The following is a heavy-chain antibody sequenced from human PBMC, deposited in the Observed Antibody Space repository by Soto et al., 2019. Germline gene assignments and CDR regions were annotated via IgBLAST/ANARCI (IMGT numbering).Heavy chain of an antibody. CDR1: GGSISSYY. V-gene: IGHV4-59*01. CDR3: ARVDIVATTQYYYYGMDV. Sequence: SETLSLTCTVSGGSISSYYWSWIRQPPGKGLEWIGYIYYSGSTHYNPSLKSRITISVDTSKNQFSLKLSSVTAADTAVYYCARVDIVATTQYYYYGMDVWGQGTTVTVSS. CDR2: IYYSGST. D-gene: IGHD5-12*01. J-gene: IGHJ6*02.